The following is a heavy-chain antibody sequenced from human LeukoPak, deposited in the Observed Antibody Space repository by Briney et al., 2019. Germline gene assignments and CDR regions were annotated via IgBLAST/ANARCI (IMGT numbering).Heavy chain of an antibody. J-gene: IGHJ4*02. CDR3: AKTQIDVYCSGGSCFDFDY. V-gene: IGHV4-4*07. Sequence: SETLSLTCTVSGGSISTNYWSWIRQPAGKGLEWIGRIFASGSTNYNPSLKSRVTISVDTSKNQFSLKLSSVTAADTAVYYCAKTQIDVYCSGGSCFDFDYWGQGTLVTVSS. D-gene: IGHD2-15*01. CDR2: IFASGST. CDR1: GGSISTNY.